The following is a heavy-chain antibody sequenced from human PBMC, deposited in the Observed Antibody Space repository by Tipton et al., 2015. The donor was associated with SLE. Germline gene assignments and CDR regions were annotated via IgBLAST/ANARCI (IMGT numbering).Heavy chain of an antibody. CDR3: ARDQAPYYDFWSHYSSDYNYGMDV. CDR2: ISSTGTNL. Sequence: SLRLSCAASGFTFSDYEMNWVRQAPGKGLEWVSYISSTGTNLYYADSVKGRFTISRENSKNTLYLQMNSLRPDDTAVYYCARDQAPYYDFWSHYSSDYNYGMDVWGQGTTVSVSS. D-gene: IGHD3-3*01. J-gene: IGHJ6*02. CDR1: GFTFSDYE. V-gene: IGHV3-48*03.